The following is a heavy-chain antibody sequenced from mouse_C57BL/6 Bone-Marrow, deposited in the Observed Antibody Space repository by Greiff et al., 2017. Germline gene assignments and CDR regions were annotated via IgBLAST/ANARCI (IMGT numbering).Heavy chain of an antibody. V-gene: IGHV1-15*01. CDR3: TKRLLPYYFDY. CDR2: IDPETGGT. CDR1: GYTFTDYE. Sequence: VKLQESGAELVRPGASVTLSCQASGYTFTDYEMHWVKQTPVHGLEWIGAIDPETGGTAYNQKFKGKAILTADESSSTAYMELRSLTSEDSAVYYCTKRLLPYYFDYWGQGTTLTVSS. D-gene: IGHD2-3*01. J-gene: IGHJ2*01.